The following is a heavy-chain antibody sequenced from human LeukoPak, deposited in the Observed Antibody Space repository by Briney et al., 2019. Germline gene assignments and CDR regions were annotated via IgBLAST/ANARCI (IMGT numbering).Heavy chain of an antibody. CDR2: INSDGSSP. CDR1: GFTFSSYW. J-gene: IGHJ4*02. Sequence: GGSLRLSCAASGFTFSSYWMHWVRQAPGKGLVWVSRINSDGSSPSYADSVKGRFTISRDNAKNTLYLQMNSLRAEDTAVYYCARLVVAVAGTGDYWGQGTLVTVSS. CDR3: ARLVVAVAGTGDY. D-gene: IGHD6-19*01. V-gene: IGHV3-74*01.